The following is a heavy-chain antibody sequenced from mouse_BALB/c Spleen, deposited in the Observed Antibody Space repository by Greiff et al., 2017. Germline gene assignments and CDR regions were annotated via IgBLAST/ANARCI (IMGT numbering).Heavy chain of an antibody. CDR3: ARLGYDGYYPFAY. V-gene: IGHV3-8*02. D-gene: IGHD2-3*01. Sequence: DVKLQESGPSLVKPSQTLSLTCSVTGDSITSGYWNWIRKFPGNKLEYMGYISYSGSTYYNPSLKSRISITRDTSKNQYYLQLNSVTTEDTATYYCARLGYDGYYPFAYWGQGTLVTVSA. CDR1: GDSITSGY. CDR2: ISYSGST. J-gene: IGHJ3*01.